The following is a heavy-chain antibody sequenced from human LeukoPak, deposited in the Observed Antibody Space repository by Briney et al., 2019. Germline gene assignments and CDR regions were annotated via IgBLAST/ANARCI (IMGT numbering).Heavy chain of an antibody. CDR2: INPSGGST. Sequence: ASVKVSCKASGGTFSSYAISWVRQAPGQGLEWMGIINPSGGSTSYAQKFQGRVTMTRDTSTSTVYMELSSLRSDDTAVYYCARAAVGAIDYWGQGTLVTVSS. V-gene: IGHV1-46*01. CDR1: GGTFSSYA. D-gene: IGHD1-26*01. CDR3: ARAAVGAIDY. J-gene: IGHJ4*02.